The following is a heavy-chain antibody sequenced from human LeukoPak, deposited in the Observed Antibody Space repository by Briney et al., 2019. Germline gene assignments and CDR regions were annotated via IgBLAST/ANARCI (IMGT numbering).Heavy chain of an antibody. V-gene: IGHV3-30*01. J-gene: IGHJ5*02. CDR3: ARARYCSSTSCKRGALYNWFDP. D-gene: IGHD2-2*01. CDR1: GFTFSSYA. CDR2: ISYDGSNK. Sequence: GGPLRLSCAASGFTFSSYAMHWVRQAPGKGLEWVAVISYDGSNKYYADSVKGRFTISRDNSKNTLYLQMNSLRAEDTAVYYCARARYCSSTSCKRGALYNWFDPWGQGTLVTVSS.